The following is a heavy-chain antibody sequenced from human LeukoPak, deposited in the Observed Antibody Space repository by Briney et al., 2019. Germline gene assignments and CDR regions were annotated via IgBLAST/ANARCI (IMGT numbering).Heavy chain of an antibody. V-gene: IGHV4-59*01. CDR2: IYYSGST. Sequence: KPSETLSLTCTVSGGSISSYYWSWIRQPPGKGLEWIGYIYYSGSTNYNPSLNSRVTISVDTSKNQFSLRLSSVTAADTAVYYCARSDYGGNLDYWGQGTLVTVSS. D-gene: IGHD4-23*01. J-gene: IGHJ4*02. CDR1: GGSISSYY. CDR3: ARSDYGGNLDY.